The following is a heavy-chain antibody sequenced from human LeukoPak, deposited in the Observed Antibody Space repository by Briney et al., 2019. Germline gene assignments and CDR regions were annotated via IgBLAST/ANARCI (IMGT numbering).Heavy chain of an antibody. CDR2: ISAYNGNT. Sequence: GASVKVSCKASGYTFTGYGISWVRQAPGQGLEWMGWISAYNGNTNYAQKLQGRVTMTTDTSTSTAYMELRSLRSDDTAVYYCAREADYGDDFNWFDPWGQGTLVTVSS. V-gene: IGHV1-18*01. D-gene: IGHD4-17*01. CDR3: AREADYGDDFNWFDP. J-gene: IGHJ5*02. CDR1: GYTFTGYG.